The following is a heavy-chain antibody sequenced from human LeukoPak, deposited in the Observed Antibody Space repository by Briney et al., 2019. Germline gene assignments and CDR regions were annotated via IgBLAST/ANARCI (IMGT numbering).Heavy chain of an antibody. CDR1: GYTFTSYD. Sequence: ASVKVSCKASGYTFTSYDINWVRQATGQGLKWMGWMNPNSGNTGYAQKFQGRVTMTTDTSTSTAYMELRSLRSDDTAVYYCARDRRGYSSSWYGANWFDPWGQGTLVTVSS. D-gene: IGHD6-13*01. CDR3: ARDRRGYSSSWYGANWFDP. J-gene: IGHJ5*02. CDR2: MNPNSGNT. V-gene: IGHV1-8*01.